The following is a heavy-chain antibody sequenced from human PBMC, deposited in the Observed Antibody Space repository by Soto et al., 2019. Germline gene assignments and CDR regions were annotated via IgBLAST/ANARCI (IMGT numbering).Heavy chain of an antibody. CDR3: ASVPSSSSSGGYYYYGMDV. CDR2: INHSGST. V-gene: IGHV4-34*01. D-gene: IGHD6-6*01. CDR1: GGSFSGYY. J-gene: IGHJ6*02. Sequence: SETLSLTCAVYGGSFSGYYWSWIRQPPGKGLEWIGEINHSGSTNYNPSLKSRVTISVDTSKNQFSLKLSSVTAADTAVYYCASVPSSSSSGGYYYYGMDVWGQGTTVTVSS.